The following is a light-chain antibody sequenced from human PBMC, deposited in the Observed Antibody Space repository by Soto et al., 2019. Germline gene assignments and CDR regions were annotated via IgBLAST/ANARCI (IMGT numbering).Light chain of an antibody. V-gene: IGKV1-39*01. CDR1: QTISTY. CDR2: DAS. Sequence: DIQMTQSPSSLSASVGDRVMITCRASQTISTYLNWYQQKPGTAPKLLIYDASTLQSGVPSRFSGSGSGTDFTLTIGNLQPEDFATFYCQQSFSRPMYTFGQGTKVDIK. CDR3: QQSFSRPMYT. J-gene: IGKJ2*01.